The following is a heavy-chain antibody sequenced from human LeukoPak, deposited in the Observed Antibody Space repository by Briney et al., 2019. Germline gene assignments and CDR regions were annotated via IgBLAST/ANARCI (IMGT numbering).Heavy chain of an antibody. CDR1: GFTFSSSA. CDR2: INSDGSST. D-gene: IGHD2/OR15-2a*01. CDR3: ARAIGLDFDF. Sequence: GGSLRLSCAASGFTFSSSAMSWVRQAPGKGLVWVSRINSDGSSTTYADSVKGRFTISRDNAKNTLYLQMNSLRAEDTAMYYCARAIGLDFDFWGQGTLVTVSS. J-gene: IGHJ4*02. V-gene: IGHV3-74*01.